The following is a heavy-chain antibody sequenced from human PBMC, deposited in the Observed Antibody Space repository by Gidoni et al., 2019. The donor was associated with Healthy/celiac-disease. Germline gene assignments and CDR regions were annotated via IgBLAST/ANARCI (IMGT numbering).Heavy chain of an antibody. CDR3: ARYGAPGIAVAGGFDY. CDR2: ISSSSSTI. Sequence: EVQLVESGGGLVQPGGSLRLSCAASGFPFSSYSMNWVRQAPGKGLEWVSYISSSSSTIYYADSVKGRFTISRDNAKNSLYLQMNSLRAEDTAVYYCARYGAPGIAVAGGFDYWGQGTLVTVSS. J-gene: IGHJ4*02. CDR1: GFPFSSYS. V-gene: IGHV3-48*04. D-gene: IGHD6-19*01.